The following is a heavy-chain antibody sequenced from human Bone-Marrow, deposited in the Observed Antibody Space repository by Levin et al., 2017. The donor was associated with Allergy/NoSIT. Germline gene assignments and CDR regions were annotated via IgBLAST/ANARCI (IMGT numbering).Heavy chain of an antibody. V-gene: IGHV3-74*01. CDR2: IDTDGTTT. Sequence: GESLKISCVASGFTFSSYWMHWVRQAPGKGLVWVSRIDTDGTTTEYADSVKGRFTISRDNAKNTLYVQMNSLRAEDTAVYYCARGGKSRPTLLGFDWGQGTLVTVSS. CDR3: ARGGKSRPTLLGFD. D-gene: IGHD1-1*01. CDR1: GFTFSSYW. J-gene: IGHJ4*02.